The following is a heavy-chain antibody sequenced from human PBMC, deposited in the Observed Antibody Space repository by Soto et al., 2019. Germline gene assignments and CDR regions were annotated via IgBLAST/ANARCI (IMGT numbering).Heavy chain of an antibody. V-gene: IGHV1-3*01. J-gene: IGHJ6*02. Sequence: GASVKVSCKASGYTFTSYAMHWVRQAPGQRLEWMGWINAGNGNTKYSQKFQGRVTITRDTSASTAYMELSSLRSEDTAVYYCARRVTAIYYYYGMDVWGQGTTVTVSS. CDR3: ARRVTAIYYYYGMDV. CDR1: GYTFTSYA. D-gene: IGHD2-21*02. CDR2: INAGNGNT.